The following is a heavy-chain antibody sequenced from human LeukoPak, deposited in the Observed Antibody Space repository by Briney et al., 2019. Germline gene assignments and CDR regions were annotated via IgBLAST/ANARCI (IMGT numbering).Heavy chain of an antibody. CDR1: GGSISSYY. V-gene: IGHV4-59*06. D-gene: IGHD3-3*01. CDR2: IYYSGST. CDR3: AREDRFLEWLLPGPFDY. Sequence: SETPSLTCTVSGGSISSYYWSWIRQHPGKGLEWIGYIYYSGSTYYNPSLKSRVTISVDTSKNQFSLKLSSVTAADTAVYYCAREDRFLEWLLPGPFDYWGQGTLVTVSS. J-gene: IGHJ4*02.